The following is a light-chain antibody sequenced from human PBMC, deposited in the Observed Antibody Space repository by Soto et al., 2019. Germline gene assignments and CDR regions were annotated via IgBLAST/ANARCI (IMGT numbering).Light chain of an antibody. CDR3: AAWDDSLNGYV. Sequence: QSVLTQPPSASGTPGQRGTISFSGSSSNIGSNTVNWYQQLPGTAPKLLIYGNNERPSGVPDRFSGSKSGTSASLAISGLQSEDEADYYCAAWDDSLNGYVFGTGTKVTVL. J-gene: IGLJ1*01. CDR1: SSNIGSNT. V-gene: IGLV1-44*01. CDR2: GNN.